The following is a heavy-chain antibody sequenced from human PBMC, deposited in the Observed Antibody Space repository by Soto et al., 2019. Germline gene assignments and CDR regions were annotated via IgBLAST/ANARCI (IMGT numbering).Heavy chain of an antibody. CDR3: AREGEPYSRACRKCGAYDF. D-gene: IGHD1-26*01. Sequence: GGSLRLSCAASCFTFNTHFMAWVRLAPGRGLEWLANIKLTGSEQYYADSVKGRFTVSRDSANNLVYLQMNNLRADDSAVYYCAREGEPYSRACRKCGAYDFWGQGTLVTVSS. V-gene: IGHV3-7*01. CDR2: IKLTGSEQ. CDR1: CFTFNTHF. J-gene: IGHJ4*02.